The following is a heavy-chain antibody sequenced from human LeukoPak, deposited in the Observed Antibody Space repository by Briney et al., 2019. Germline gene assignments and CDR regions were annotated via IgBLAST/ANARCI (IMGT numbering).Heavy chain of an antibody. CDR1: GYSFTSYY. CDR3: ASTITGTTYDAFDI. J-gene: IGHJ3*02. V-gene: IGHV1-46*01. D-gene: IGHD1-7*01. Sequence: ASVKVSCKASGYSFTSYYMHWVRQAPGQGLEWMGIINPSGGTTSYAQKFQGRVTVTRDTSTGTVYVELSSLRSEDTAVYYCASTITGTTYDAFDIWGQGTMVTVSS. CDR2: INPSGGTT.